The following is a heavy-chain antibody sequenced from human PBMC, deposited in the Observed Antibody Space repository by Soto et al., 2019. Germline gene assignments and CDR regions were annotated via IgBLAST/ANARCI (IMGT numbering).Heavy chain of an antibody. V-gene: IGHV4-59*01. Sequence: SETLSLTCTVSGGSISSYYWSWIRQPPGKGLEWIGYIYYSGSTNYNPSLKSRVTISVDTSKNQFSLKLSSVTAADTAVYYCASIAAPIDYWGQGTLVTVSS. CDR3: ASIAAPIDY. CDR1: GGSISSYY. CDR2: IYYSGST. D-gene: IGHD6-6*01. J-gene: IGHJ4*02.